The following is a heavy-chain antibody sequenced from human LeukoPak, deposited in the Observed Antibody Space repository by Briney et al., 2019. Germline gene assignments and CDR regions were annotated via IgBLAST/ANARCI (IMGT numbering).Heavy chain of an antibody. Sequence: PGGSLRLSCAASGFTFSSYGMHWVRQAPGKGLEWVSFIRYDGSNKYYADSVKGRFTISRDNSKNTLYLQMNSLRAEDTAVYYCATDDLGYCSSTSCVWGQGTLVTVSS. V-gene: IGHV3-30*02. CDR2: IRYDGSNK. CDR3: ATDDLGYCSSTSCV. D-gene: IGHD2-2*01. J-gene: IGHJ4*02. CDR1: GFTFSSYG.